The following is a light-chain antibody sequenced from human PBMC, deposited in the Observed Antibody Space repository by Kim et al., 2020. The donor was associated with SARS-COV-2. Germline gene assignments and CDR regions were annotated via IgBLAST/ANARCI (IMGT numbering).Light chain of an antibody. V-gene: IGKV1-5*01. Sequence: SASVGDGVTITGRAGQRPNIRLAWNQRKPGKAPELLIYRASTLERGVPSRFSGSGSGTELTLTISSRQPDDFATYYGQKYNSYPYSFGQGTKLE. CDR2: RAS. CDR3: QKYNSYPYS. J-gene: IGKJ2*03. CDR1: QRPNIR.